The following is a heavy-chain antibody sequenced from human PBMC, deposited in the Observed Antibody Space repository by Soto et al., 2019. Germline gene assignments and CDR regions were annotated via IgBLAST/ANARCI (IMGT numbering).Heavy chain of an antibody. CDR2: IYSGGST. CDR3: ARSLVSRGYYDY. CDR1: GFTVSSNY. J-gene: IGHJ4*02. V-gene: IGHV3-53*01. Sequence: GGSLRLSCAASGFTVSSNYMSWVRQAPGKGLEWVSVIYSGGSTYYADSVKGRFTISRDNSNNTLYLQMNSLRAEDTAVYYCARSLVSRGYYDYWGQGTLVTVSS. D-gene: IGHD3-22*01.